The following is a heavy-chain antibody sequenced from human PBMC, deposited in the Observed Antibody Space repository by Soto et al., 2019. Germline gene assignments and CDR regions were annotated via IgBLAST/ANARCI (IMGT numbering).Heavy chain of an antibody. V-gene: IGHV1-69*02. Sequence: QVQLVQSGAEVKKPGSSVKVSCKASGGTFSSYTIRWLRQAPGQGLEWMGRIIPILGIANYAQKFQGRVTITADKSTSTDYMELSSLRSEDTAVYYCASADRLRYLDWFPAWGQGTLGTVSS. D-gene: IGHD3-9*01. CDR2: IIPILGIA. CDR3: ASADRLRYLDWFPA. CDR1: GGTFSSYT. J-gene: IGHJ4*02.